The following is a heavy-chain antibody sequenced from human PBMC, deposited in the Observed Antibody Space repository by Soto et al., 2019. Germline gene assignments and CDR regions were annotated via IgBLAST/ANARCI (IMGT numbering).Heavy chain of an antibody. Sequence: PGESLKISCKSSGYSLATYWITWVRRMPGKGLEWMGRIDPSDSYINYSPSFQGRVTISADKSLNTAYLQWSSLEASDTAMYYWARLGDCSGGSCFSRYDYHGMDVWGQGTTVTVSS. D-gene: IGHD2-15*01. CDR2: IDPSDSYI. J-gene: IGHJ6*02. CDR3: ARLGDCSGGSCFSRYDYHGMDV. CDR1: GYSLATYW. V-gene: IGHV5-10-1*01.